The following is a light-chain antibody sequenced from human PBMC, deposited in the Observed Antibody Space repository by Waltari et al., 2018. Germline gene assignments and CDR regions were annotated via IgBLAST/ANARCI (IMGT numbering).Light chain of an antibody. Sequence: SSELTQDPAVSVALGQTVRITCQGDRLRPYYVSWFQQKPGQAPALVIYGKNNRPSGIPDRFSASTSGSTSSLTIIGAQAEDEADYYCHSRDSSGDVVIGGGTKLTVV. CDR2: GKN. CDR3: HSRDSSGDVV. V-gene: IGLV3-19*01. CDR1: RLRPYY. J-gene: IGLJ2*01.